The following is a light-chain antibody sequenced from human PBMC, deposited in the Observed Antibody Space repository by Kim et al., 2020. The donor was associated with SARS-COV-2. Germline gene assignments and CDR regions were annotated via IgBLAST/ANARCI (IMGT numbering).Light chain of an antibody. V-gene: IGKV1-6*01. CDR2: GAS. CDR1: QGIRNE. Sequence: AIQMTQFPSSLSASVGDRITITCRASQGIRNELGWYQQKSGRAPKLLIYGASNLQSGVPSRFSGCGSDTYFTLTISSLQPEDFATYYCLQDNNYPRTFGQGTKVDIK. J-gene: IGKJ1*01. CDR3: LQDNNYPRT.